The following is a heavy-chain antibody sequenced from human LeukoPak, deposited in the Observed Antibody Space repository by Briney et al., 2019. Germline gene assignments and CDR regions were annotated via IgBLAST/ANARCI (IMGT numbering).Heavy chain of an antibody. CDR1: GYPFTKWE. J-gene: IGHJ5*02. V-gene: IGHV1-8*01. Sequence: ASVKVSCKTSGYPFTKWEINWVRQAAGQGLERLGWVHPDNGNTYYAQRFRGRVTKSRDTSTTTAYMELSGLRSNDTAVYFCATGPRNDPWGQGTLVTVSS. D-gene: IGHD1-14*01. CDR3: ATGPRNDP. CDR2: VHPDNGNT.